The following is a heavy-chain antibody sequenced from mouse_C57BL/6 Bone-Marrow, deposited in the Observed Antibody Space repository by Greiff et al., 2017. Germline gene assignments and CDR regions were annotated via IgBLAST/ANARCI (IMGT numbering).Heavy chain of an antibody. J-gene: IGHJ4*01. CDR2: INPSNGGT. CDR3: ARGSSYDYAMDY. V-gene: IGHV1-53*01. D-gene: IGHD1-1*01. CDR1: GYTFTSYW. Sequence: QVHVKQPGTELVKPGASVKLSCKASGYTFTSYWMHWVKQRPGQGLEWIGNINPSNGGTNYNEKFKSKATLTVDKSSSTAYMQLSSLTSEDSAVYYCARGSSYDYAMDYWGQGTSVTVSS.